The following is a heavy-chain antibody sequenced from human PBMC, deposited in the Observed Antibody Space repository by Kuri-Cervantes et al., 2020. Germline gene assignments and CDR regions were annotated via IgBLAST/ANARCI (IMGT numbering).Heavy chain of an antibody. CDR2: IYYSGST. CDR3: ARIGIRYYGSGSPLDY. Sequence: SETLSLTCTVSGGSISSGGYYWSWIRQHPGKGLEWIGYIYYSGSTYYNPSLKSLVTISVDTSKNQFSLKLSSVTAAGTAVYYCARIGIRYYGSGSPLDYWGQGTLVTVSS. J-gene: IGHJ4*02. V-gene: IGHV4-31*01. D-gene: IGHD3-10*01. CDR1: GGSISSGGYY.